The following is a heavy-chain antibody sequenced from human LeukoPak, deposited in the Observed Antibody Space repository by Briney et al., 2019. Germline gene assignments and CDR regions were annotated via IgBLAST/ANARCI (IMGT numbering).Heavy chain of an antibody. CDR1: GYIFDIYA. CDR2: ISTNTGNP. V-gene: IGHV7-4-1*02. Sequence: ASVKVSCKASGYIFDIYAIIWVRQAPGQGLEFMGWISTNTGNPTYAQDFTGRFVFSLDTSVSTAYLQISSLKADDTAVYYCAMTYSSSWQYYFDYWGQGTLVTVSS. D-gene: IGHD6-13*01. CDR3: AMTYSSSWQYYFDY. J-gene: IGHJ4*02.